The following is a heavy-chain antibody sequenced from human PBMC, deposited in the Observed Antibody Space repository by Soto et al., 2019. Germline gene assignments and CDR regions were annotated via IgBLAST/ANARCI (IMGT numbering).Heavy chain of an antibody. J-gene: IGHJ6*02. CDR3: ARVLSSSHKYYYYGMDV. V-gene: IGHV2-70*01. CDR2: IDWDDDK. CDR1: GFSLTTSGKC. D-gene: IGHD2-15*01. Sequence: SVPTLVNPTQTLTLTCTFSGFSLTTSGKCVSWIRQSPGKALEWLALIDWDDDKHYSTSLRTRLTISKDTSKNQVVLTMTTMDPVHKDTYYCARVLSSSHKYYYYGMDVWGQGTTVTVSS.